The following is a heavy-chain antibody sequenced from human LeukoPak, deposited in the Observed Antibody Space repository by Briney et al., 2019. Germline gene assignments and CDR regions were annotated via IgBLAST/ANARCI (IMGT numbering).Heavy chain of an antibody. J-gene: IGHJ4*02. CDR3: ARGRYYFED. V-gene: IGHV4-4*07. CDR2: VSNSGTT. CDR1: GGSISSYY. Sequence: SETLSLTCTVSGGSISSYYWSWIRQPAGKGLEWIGRVSNSGTTNYNPSLKTRVSMAVDTSNNQLSMALSSVTAADTALYYCARGRYYFEDWGQGTLVTVPS.